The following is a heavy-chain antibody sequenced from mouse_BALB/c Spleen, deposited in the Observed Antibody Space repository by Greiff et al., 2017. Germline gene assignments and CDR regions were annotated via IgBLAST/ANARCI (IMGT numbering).Heavy chain of an antibody. CDR3: ARDGNYNYAMDY. Sequence: EVKLMESGPELVKPGASVKISCKASGYSFTGYFMNWVMQSHGKSLEWIGRINPYNGDTFYNQKFKGKATLTVDKSSSTAHMELRSLASEDSAVYYCARDGNYNYAMDYWGQGTSVTVSS. D-gene: IGHD2-1*01. J-gene: IGHJ4*01. CDR2: INPYNGDT. CDR1: GYSFTGYF. V-gene: IGHV1-20*02.